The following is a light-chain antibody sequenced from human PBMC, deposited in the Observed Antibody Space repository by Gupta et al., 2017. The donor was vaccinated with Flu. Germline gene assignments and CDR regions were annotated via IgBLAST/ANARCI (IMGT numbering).Light chain of an antibody. V-gene: IGLV1-47*01. CDR3: AAWDDTLSGYV. Sequence: RVTISCSGSSSNIGTDYVSWHQQLPGTAPKLLIYNNSQRPSGVPDRFSGSKSGTSAALAISGLRSEDEADYYCAAWDDTLSGYVFGTGTKVTVL. J-gene: IGLJ1*01. CDR2: NNS. CDR1: SSNIGTDY.